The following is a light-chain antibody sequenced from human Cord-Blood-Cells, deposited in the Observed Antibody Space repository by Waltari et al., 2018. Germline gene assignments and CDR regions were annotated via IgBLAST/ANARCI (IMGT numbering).Light chain of an antibody. CDR2: KSS. J-gene: IGKJ4*01. V-gene: IGKV1-5*03. CDR3: QQYNSYST. Sequence: DIQMTQSPSTLHASVGDRVTIPCWASQSISRWLAWYQRKQGKAPQFLIYKSSRLESGVPSRFSGSGSGTEFTLTISSLQPDDFATYYCQQYNSYSTFGGGTNLEIK. CDR1: QSISRW.